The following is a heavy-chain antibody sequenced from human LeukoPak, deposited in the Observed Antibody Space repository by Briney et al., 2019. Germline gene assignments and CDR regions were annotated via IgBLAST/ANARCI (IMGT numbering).Heavy chain of an antibody. CDR1: GFTLSSYE. V-gene: IGHV3-48*03. Sequence: GGSLRLSCAVSGFTLSSYEMNWVRLAPGKGLEWISYISRTGNSIYYADSVKGRFTISRDSAKNSLYLQMNSLRAEDTAVYYCARGPYSSNWYVDYWGQGTLVTVAS. CDR3: ARGPYSSNWYVDY. CDR2: ISRTGNSI. J-gene: IGHJ4*02. D-gene: IGHD6-13*01.